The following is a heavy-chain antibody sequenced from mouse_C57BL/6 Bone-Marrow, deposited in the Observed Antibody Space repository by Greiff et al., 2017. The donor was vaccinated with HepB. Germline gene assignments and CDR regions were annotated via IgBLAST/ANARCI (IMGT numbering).Heavy chain of an antibody. D-gene: IGHD2-1*01. CDR1: GFNIKDDY. J-gene: IGHJ3*01. CDR2: IDPENGDT. V-gene: IGHV14-4*01. CDR3: TTGVYGNYLGWFAY. Sequence: VHVKQSGAELVRPGASVKLSCTASGFNIKDDYMHWVKQRPEQGLEWIGWIDPENGDTEYASKFQGKATITADTSSNTAYLQLSSLTSEDTAVYYCTTGVYGNYLGWFAYWGQGTLVTVSA.